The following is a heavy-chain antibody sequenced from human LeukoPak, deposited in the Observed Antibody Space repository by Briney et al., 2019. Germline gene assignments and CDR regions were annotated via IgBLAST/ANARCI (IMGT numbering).Heavy chain of an antibody. V-gene: IGHV1-2*04. CDR1: GYTFTGYY. CDR2: INPNSGGT. CDR3: ARVLERRPHYYYYMDV. J-gene: IGHJ6*03. D-gene: IGHD1-1*01. Sequence: ASVKVSCKASGYTFTGYYMHWVRQAPGQGLEWMGWINPNSGGTNYAQKFQGWVTMTRDTSISTAYMELSRLRSDDTAVYYCARVLERRPHYYYYMDVWGKGTTVTVSS.